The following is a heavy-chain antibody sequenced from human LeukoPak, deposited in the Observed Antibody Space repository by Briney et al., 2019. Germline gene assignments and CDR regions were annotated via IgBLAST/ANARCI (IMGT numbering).Heavy chain of an antibody. D-gene: IGHD1-14*01. Sequence: PGGSLRLSCAASVFPFSSYAMGLDPPAPGKGPGWVSNIINRDENTFHPDPVKGRSPISRDIHENTLSRQMNSLSAEDTPVFYCAKATGYLLWGQGTLFTASS. CDR3: AKATGYLL. J-gene: IGHJ4*02. CDR1: VFPFSSYA. V-gene: IGHV3-23*01. CDR2: IINRDENT.